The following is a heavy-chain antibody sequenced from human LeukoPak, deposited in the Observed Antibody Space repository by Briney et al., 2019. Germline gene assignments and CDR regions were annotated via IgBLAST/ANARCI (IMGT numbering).Heavy chain of an antibody. CDR2: IYTSGGT. J-gene: IGHJ4*02. CDR3: ARGIRVTASLLSVGFYFDD. V-gene: IGHV4-4*07. D-gene: IGHD2-21*02. CDR1: GGSISSGY. Sequence: SETLSLTCTVSGGSISSGYWMWLRQPAGKGLEWIGRIYTSGGTRYNPSLRGRVTMSAVTSKNQFSLKLSSVAAADTAVYYCARGIRVTASLLSVGFYFDDWGQGTLVTVSS.